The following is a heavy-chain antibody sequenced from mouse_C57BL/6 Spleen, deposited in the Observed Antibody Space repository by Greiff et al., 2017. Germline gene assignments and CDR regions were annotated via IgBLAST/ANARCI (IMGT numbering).Heavy chain of an antibody. D-gene: IGHD2-2*01. CDR1: GYTFTSYW. V-gene: IGHV1-69*01. CDR3: AAIYYGYGGV. J-gene: IGHJ2*01. CDR2: IDPSDSYT. Sequence: QVQLQQPGAELVMPGASVKLSCKASGYTFTSYWMHWVKQRPGQGLEWIGEIDPSDSYTNYNQKFKGKSTLTVDKSSSTAYMQLSSLTSEDSAVYYCAAIYYGYGGVWGQGTTLTVSS.